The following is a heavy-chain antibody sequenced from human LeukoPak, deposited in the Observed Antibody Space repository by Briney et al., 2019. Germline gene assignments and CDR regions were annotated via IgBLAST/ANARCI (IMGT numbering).Heavy chain of an antibody. CDR1: GGSISTYS. CDR3: VRGSRVYCGGNCYYY. D-gene: IGHD2-21*02. CDR2: IYYSGST. J-gene: IGHJ4*02. Sequence: SETLSLTCTVSGGSISTYSWTWIRQPPGKGLEWIGNIYYSGSTNYNPSLKSRVTISIDTSKNQFSLNLNSVTAADTGVYYCVRGSRVYCGGNCYYYWGQGTLVTVSS. V-gene: IGHV4-59*12.